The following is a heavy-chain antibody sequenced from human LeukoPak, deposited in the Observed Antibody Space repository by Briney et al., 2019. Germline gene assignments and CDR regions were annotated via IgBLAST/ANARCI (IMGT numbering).Heavy chain of an antibody. CDR2: ISSSGSTI. D-gene: IGHD2-2*01. V-gene: IGHV3-48*04. J-gene: IGHJ4*02. CDR3: ARRYCSSTSCLFDY. Sequence: GGSLRLSCAASGFTFSSYWMHWVRQAPGKGLEWVSYISSSGSTIYYADSVKGRFTISRDNAKNSLYLQMNSLRAEDTAVYYCARRYCSSTSCLFDYWGQGTLVIVSS. CDR1: GFTFSSYW.